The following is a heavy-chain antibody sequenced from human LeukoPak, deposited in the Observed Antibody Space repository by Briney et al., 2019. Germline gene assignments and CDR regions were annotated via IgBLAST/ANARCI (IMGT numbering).Heavy chain of an antibody. D-gene: IGHD3-10*01. J-gene: IGHJ5*02. CDR2: ISGSGGST. CDR3: AKDFPPTDYYGSGKGAFDP. V-gene: IGHV3-23*01. Sequence: GGSLRLSCAASGFTFSSYSMNWVRQAPGKGLEWVSGISGSGGSTYYADSVKGRFTISRDNSKNTLYLQMNSLRAEDTAVYYCAKDFPPTDYYGSGKGAFDPWGQGTLVTVSS. CDR1: GFTFSSYS.